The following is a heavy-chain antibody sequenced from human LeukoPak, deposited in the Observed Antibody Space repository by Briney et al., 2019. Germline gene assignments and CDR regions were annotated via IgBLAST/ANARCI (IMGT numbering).Heavy chain of an antibody. CDR1: GFTFSSYD. CDR2: ISYDGSNK. V-gene: IGHV3-30*18. Sequence: PGGSLRLSCAASGFTFSSYDIHWVRQAPGKGLEWVAVISYDGSNKYYADSVKGRFTISRDNSKNTLYLQMNSLRAEDTAVYYCAKDLGGAFDIWGQGTMVTVSS. CDR3: AKDLGGAFDI. J-gene: IGHJ3*02. D-gene: IGHD3-16*01.